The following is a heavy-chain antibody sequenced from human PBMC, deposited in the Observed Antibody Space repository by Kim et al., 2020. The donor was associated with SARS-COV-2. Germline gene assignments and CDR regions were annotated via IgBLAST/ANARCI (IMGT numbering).Heavy chain of an antibody. Sequence: SVKVSCKASGGTFSSYAISWVRQAPGQGLEWMGGIIPIFGTANYAQKFQGRVTITADESTSTAYMELSSLRSEDTAVYYCARGAVRYDSQQLGRYYYYYMDVWGKGTTVTVSS. CDR2: IIPIFGTA. D-gene: IGHD6-13*01. CDR3: ARGAVRYDSQQLGRYYYYYMDV. V-gene: IGHV1-69*13. CDR1: GGTFSSYA. J-gene: IGHJ6*03.